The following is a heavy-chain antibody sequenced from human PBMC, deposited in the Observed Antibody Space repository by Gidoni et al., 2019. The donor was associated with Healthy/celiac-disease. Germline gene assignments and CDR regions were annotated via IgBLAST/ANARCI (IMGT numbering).Heavy chain of an antibody. Sequence: EVQLVESGGGLVKPGGSLRLSCAASGFTFSNAWMSWVRQAPGKGLEWVGRIKSKTDGGTTDYAAPVKGRFTISRDDSKNTLYLQMNSLKTEDTAVYYCTTEIVVVPAAGERWVYYFDYWGQGTLVTVSS. V-gene: IGHV3-15*01. CDR2: IKSKTDGGTT. D-gene: IGHD2-2*01. J-gene: IGHJ4*02. CDR1: GFTFSNAW. CDR3: TTEIVVVPAAGERWVYYFDY.